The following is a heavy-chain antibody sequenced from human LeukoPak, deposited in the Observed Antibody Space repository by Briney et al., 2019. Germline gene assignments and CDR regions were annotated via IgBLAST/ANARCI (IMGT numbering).Heavy chain of an antibody. Sequence: ASVKVSCKVSGYTLTELSMHWVRQAPGKGLEWMGGFDPEDGETIYAQKFQGRVTMTEDTSTDTAYMELSSLRSEDTAVYYCARYPVHCSSTSCLLTGYYYGMDVWGQGTTVTVSS. J-gene: IGHJ6*02. V-gene: IGHV1-24*01. CDR2: FDPEDGET. D-gene: IGHD2-2*01. CDR3: ARYPVHCSSTSCLLTGYYYGMDV. CDR1: GYTLTELS.